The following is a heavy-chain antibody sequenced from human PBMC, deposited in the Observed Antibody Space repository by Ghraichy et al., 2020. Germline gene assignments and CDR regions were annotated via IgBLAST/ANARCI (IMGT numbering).Heavy chain of an antibody. CDR1: GFTFSSYA. V-gene: IGHV3-23*01. CDR3: AKAANLYSGSYYFDY. CDR2: ISGSGGST. D-gene: IGHD1-26*01. Sequence: LSLTCAASGFTFSSYAMSWVRQAPGKGLEWVSAISGSGGSTYYADSVKGRFTISRDNSKNTLYLQMNSLRAEDTAVYYCAKAANLYSGSYYFDYWGQGTLVTVSS. J-gene: IGHJ4*02.